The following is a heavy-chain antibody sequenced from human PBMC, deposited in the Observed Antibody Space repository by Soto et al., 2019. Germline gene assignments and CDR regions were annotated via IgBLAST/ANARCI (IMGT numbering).Heavy chain of an antibody. CDR1: GGSFSGYY. CDR2: INHSGST. CDR3: ARGRAGVRTIFGPVWIMFAP. V-gene: IGHV4-34*01. Sequence: TSETLSLTCAVYGGSFSGYYWSWIRQPPGKGLEWIGEINHSGSTNYNPSLKSRVTISVDTSKNQFSLKLSSVAAADTAVYYCARGRAGVRTIFGPVWIMFAPWGQGTLVTVSS. D-gene: IGHD3-3*01. J-gene: IGHJ5*02.